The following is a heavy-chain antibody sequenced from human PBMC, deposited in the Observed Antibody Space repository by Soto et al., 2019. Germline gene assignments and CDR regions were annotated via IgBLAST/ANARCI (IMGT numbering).Heavy chain of an antibody. D-gene: IGHD2-2*01. CDR1: GFTFSSYG. CDR2: IWYDGSNK. Sequence: GGSLRLSCAASGFTFSSYGMHWVRQAPGKGLEWVAVIWYDGSNKYYADSVKGRFTISRDNSKNTLYLQMNSLRAEDTAVYYCAREYQLPRTHYYYYMDVWGKGTTVTVSS. V-gene: IGHV3-33*01. CDR3: AREYQLPRTHYYYYMDV. J-gene: IGHJ6*03.